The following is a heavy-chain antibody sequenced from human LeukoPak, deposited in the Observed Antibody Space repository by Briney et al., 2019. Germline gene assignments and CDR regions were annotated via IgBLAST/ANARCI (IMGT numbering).Heavy chain of an antibody. CDR3: AKPVCCTATSRRVPGVYCFDY. Sequence: PGGSLRLSCAASGFTFSSYAMSWVRQAPGKGLEWVSAISGSGGSTYYADSVKGRFTISRDNSKNTLYLQMNNLRAEDTAVYYCAKPVCCTATSRRVPGVYCFDYWGQGTLVTASS. J-gene: IGHJ4*02. CDR1: GFTFSSYA. CDR2: ISGSGGST. V-gene: IGHV3-23*01. D-gene: IGHD2-8*02.